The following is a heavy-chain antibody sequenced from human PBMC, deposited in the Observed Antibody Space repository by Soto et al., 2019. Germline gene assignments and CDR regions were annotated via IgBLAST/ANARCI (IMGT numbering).Heavy chain of an antibody. CDR3: ARHSEDYYDSRGNPFDY. Sequence: QVQLQESGPGLVKPSETLSLTCTVSGGSISSYYWSWIRQPPGKGLEWIGYIYYIGSTNYNPSLKSRVTISVDTSKNQFSLKRSSVTAADTAVYYCARHSEDYYDSRGNPFDYWGQGTLVTVSS. V-gene: IGHV4-59*08. J-gene: IGHJ4*02. CDR1: GGSISSYY. D-gene: IGHD3-22*01. CDR2: IYYIGST.